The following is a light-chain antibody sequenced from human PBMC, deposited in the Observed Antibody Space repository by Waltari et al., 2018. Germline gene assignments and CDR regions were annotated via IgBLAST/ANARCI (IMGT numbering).Light chain of an antibody. J-gene: IGLJ3*02. V-gene: IGLV3-21*04. CDR1: NIGVKS. Sequence: SYVLTQPPSMSVAPGKTARITCGGNNIGVKSLHWYQQKPGQAPLLVIYYNSDRTSGIPERFSGSNSENTATLTINRVEAGDEADYYCQAWDSRSDHRVFGGGTKLTVL. CDR2: YNS. CDR3: QAWDSRSDHRV.